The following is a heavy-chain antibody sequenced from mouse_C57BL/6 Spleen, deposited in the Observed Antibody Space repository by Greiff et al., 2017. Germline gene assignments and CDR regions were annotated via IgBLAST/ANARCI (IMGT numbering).Heavy chain of an antibody. Sequence: ESGPGLVKPSQSLSLTCSVTGYSITSGYYWNWIRQFPGNKLEWMGYISYDGSNNYNPSLKNRISITRDTSKNQFFLKLNSVTTEDTATCYCARDDDYDGAWFAYWGQGTLVTVSA. V-gene: IGHV3-6*01. CDR2: ISYDGSN. J-gene: IGHJ3*01. CDR1: GYSITSGYY. D-gene: IGHD2-4*01. CDR3: ARDDDYDGAWFAY.